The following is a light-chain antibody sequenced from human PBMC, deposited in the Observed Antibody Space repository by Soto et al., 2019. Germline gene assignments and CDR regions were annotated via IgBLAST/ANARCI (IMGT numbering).Light chain of an antibody. CDR2: ATS. J-gene: IGKJ3*01. CDR1: QKISSY. Sequence: DIQMTQSPSSLSASVGDRVIITCRASQKISSYLNWYQQKPGKAPKLLIYATSSLQSGVPPRFSGSGSGTDFTLTISSLQPEDFATYFCQQSYGTSFTFGPGTKVDIK. V-gene: IGKV1-39*01. CDR3: QQSYGTSFT.